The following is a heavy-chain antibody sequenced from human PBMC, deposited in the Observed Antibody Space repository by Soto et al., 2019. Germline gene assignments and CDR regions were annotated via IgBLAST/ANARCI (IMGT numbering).Heavy chain of an antibody. Sequence: QVQLVQSGAEVKKPGSSVKVSCKASGGTFSSYAISWVRQAPGQGLEWMGGIIPIFGTANYAQKFQGRVTITADESTSTAYMELRSLRSEDTAVYYCARDLLPSYYDRSGYHYWGQGTLVTVSS. CDR2: IIPIFGTA. J-gene: IGHJ4*02. CDR3: ARDLLPSYYDRSGYHY. D-gene: IGHD3-22*01. V-gene: IGHV1-69*01. CDR1: GGTFSSYA.